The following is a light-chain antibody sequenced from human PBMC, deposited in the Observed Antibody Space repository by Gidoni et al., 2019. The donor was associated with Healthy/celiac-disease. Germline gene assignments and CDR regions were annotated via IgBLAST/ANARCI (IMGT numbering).Light chain of an antibody. V-gene: IGLV1-47*01. Sequence: QSVLTQPPSASGTPGQRVTISCSASRSHIGTNYVYLYQQLPGTAPKLLIYRNNQRPSGVPYRFSGSTSGTSASLAISGLRSEDESDYYCAAWDDSLSGVVFGGGTKLTVL. J-gene: IGLJ2*01. CDR3: AAWDDSLSGVV. CDR1: RSHIGTNY. CDR2: RNN.